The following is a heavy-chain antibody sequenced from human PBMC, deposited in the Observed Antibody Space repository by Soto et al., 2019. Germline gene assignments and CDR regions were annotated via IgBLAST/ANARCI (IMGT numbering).Heavy chain of an antibody. V-gene: IGHV4-4*02. Sequence: QVQLQESGPGLVKPSETLSLTCAVSGGSISSSNWWSWVRQPPGKGLEWIGEIYHRGSTNYNPSLQRLVTISVDKSKNQYPLKLGAVTAADTAVYYCARGTRVAAAGNWLDPWGQVTLVAVSS. D-gene: IGHD6-13*01. J-gene: IGHJ5*02. CDR1: GGSISSSNW. CDR3: ARGTRVAAAGNWLDP. CDR2: IYHRGST.